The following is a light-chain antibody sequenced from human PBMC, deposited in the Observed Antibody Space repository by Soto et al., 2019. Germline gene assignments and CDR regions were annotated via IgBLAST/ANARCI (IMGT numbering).Light chain of an antibody. V-gene: IGKV2-28*01. CDR3: MQALQTPPYT. CDR1: QSLLHSNGYNY. Sequence: DIVMTQSPLSLPVTPGEQASISCRPSQSLLHSNGYNYLDWYLQKPGQSPQLLIYLGSNRASGVPDRFSGSGSCTDFTLKISRVEAEDVGVYYCMQALQTPPYTFGQGTKLEIK. CDR2: LGS. J-gene: IGKJ2*01.